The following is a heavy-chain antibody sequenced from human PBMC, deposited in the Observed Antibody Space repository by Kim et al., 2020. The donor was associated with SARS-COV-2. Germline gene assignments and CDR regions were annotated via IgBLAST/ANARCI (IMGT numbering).Heavy chain of an antibody. CDR2: IWYDGSNK. CDR1: GFTFSSYG. CDR3: ARDRRGYSYGWDY. J-gene: IGHJ4*02. V-gene: IGHV3-33*01. Sequence: GGSLRLSFAASGFTFSSYGMHWVRQAPGKGLEWVAVIWYDGSNKYYADSVKDRFTISRDNSKNTLYMQMNSLRAEDTAVYYCARDRRGYSYGWDYWGQGT. D-gene: IGHD5-18*01.